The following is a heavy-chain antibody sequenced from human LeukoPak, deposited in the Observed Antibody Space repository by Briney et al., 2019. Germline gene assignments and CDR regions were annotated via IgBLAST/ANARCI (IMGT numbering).Heavy chain of an antibody. CDR2: ISGSGVST. J-gene: IGHJ4*02. V-gene: IGHV3-23*01. CDR1: GFRFSSYA. D-gene: IGHD2-8*01. Sequence: SGGSLRLSCAASGFRFSSYAMSWVRQAPGKGLEWVSAISGSGVSTYYADSVKGRFTVSRDNSKNTLYLQMNSLRAEDTAVYYCAKVYFRSVSGPPSRWGQGTLVTVSS. CDR3: AKVYFRSVSGPPSR.